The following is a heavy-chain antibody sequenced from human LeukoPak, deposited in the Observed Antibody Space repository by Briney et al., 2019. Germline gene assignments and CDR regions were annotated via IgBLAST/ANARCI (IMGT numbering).Heavy chain of an antibody. CDR3: AGHCSSTSCPNFDY. CDR1: GGSISSSNW. CDR2: IYHSGST. J-gene: IGHJ4*02. D-gene: IGHD2-2*01. Sequence: PSETLSLTCAVSGGSISSSNWWSWVRQPPGKGLEWIGEIYHSGSTNYNPSLKSRVTISVDTSKNQFSLKLSSVTAADTAVYYCAGHCSSTSCPNFDYWGQGTLVTVSS. V-gene: IGHV4-4*02.